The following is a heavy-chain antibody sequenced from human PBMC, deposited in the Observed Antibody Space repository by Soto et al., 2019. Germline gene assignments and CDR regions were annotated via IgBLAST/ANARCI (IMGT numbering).Heavy chain of an antibody. V-gene: IGHV3-30*18. CDR3: AKCATVTTSSQDY. D-gene: IGHD4-17*01. CDR1: GFTFSSYG. CDR2: ISYDGSNK. Sequence: GGSLRLSCAASGFTFSSYGMHWVLQAPGKGLEWVAVISYDGSNKYYADSVKGRFTISRDNSKNTLYLQMNSLRAEDTAVYYCAKCATVTTSSQDYWGQGTLVTVSS. J-gene: IGHJ4*02.